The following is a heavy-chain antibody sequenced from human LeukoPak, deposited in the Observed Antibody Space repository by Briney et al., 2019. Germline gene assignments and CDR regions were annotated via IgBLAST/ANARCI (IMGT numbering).Heavy chain of an antibody. D-gene: IGHD3-22*01. CDR3: ARDYYDSSGYYWWYFDY. Sequence: PSETLSLTCTVPGGSISSYYWSWIRQPAGKGLEWIGRIYTSGSTNYNPSLQSRVTMSVDTSKNQFSLKLSSVTAADTAVYYCARDYYDSSGYYWWYFDYWGQGTLVTVSS. V-gene: IGHV4-4*07. J-gene: IGHJ4*02. CDR1: GGSISSYY. CDR2: IYTSGST.